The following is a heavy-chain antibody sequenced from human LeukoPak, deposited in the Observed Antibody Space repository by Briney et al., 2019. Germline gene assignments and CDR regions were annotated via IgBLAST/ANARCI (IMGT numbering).Heavy chain of an antibody. Sequence: GGSLRLSCEALRFTFSKYSMFWVRQAPGKGLEWVAVIALDGSYFYYADSVKGRFTISRDNSKNTLYLDMNNLRPDDTAKYYCARGDYYYGMDVWGQGTTVTVSS. CDR3: ARGDYYYGMDV. CDR2: IALDGSYF. J-gene: IGHJ6*02. D-gene: IGHD3-10*01. V-gene: IGHV3-30*03. CDR1: RFTFSKYS.